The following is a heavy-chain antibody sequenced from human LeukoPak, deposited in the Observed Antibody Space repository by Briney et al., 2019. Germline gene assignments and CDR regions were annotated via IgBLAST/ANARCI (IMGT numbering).Heavy chain of an antibody. CDR3: AREHFGYSYEY. CDR1: GFTFSRYW. Sequence: QPGGSLRLSCAASGFTFSRYWMHWVRQAPGKGLVWVSRMNSDGSSTDYADYVKGRFTISRDNAKNTLYLQMNSLRAEDTAVYYCAREHFGYSYEYWGRGTPVTVSS. V-gene: IGHV3-74*01. J-gene: IGHJ4*02. D-gene: IGHD5-18*01. CDR2: MNSDGSST.